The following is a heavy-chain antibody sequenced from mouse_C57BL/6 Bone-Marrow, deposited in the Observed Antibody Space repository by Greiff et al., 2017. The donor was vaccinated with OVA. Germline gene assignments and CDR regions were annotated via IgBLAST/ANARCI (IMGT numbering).Heavy chain of an antibody. V-gene: IGHV1-26*01. J-gene: IGHJ4*01. D-gene: IGHD2-2*01. Sequence: VQLQQSGPELVKPGASVTISCKASGYTFTDYYMNWVKQSHGKSLEWIGDINPNNGGTSYNQKFKGKGTLTVDKSSSTAYMELRSLTSEDSAVYYCARDGYDWPMDYWGQGTSVTVSS. CDR3: ARDGYDWPMDY. CDR2: INPNNGGT. CDR1: GYTFTDYY.